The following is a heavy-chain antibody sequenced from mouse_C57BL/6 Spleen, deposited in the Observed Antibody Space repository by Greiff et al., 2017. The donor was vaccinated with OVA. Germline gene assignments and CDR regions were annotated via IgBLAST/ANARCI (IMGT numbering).Heavy chain of an antibody. Sequence: VQLQQSGPGMVKPSQSLSLTCTVTGYSITSGYDWHWIRHFPGNKLEWMGYISYSGSTNYNPSLKSRISITHDTSKNHFFLKLNSVTTEDTATYYCARGTAQATWAYWGQGTLVTVSA. V-gene: IGHV3-1*01. CDR1: GYSITSGYD. D-gene: IGHD3-2*02. CDR3: ARGTAQATWAY. CDR2: ISYSGST. J-gene: IGHJ3*01.